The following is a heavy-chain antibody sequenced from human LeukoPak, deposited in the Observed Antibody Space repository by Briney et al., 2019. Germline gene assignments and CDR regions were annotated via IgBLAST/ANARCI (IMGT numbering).Heavy chain of an antibody. CDR1: GFTFSNAW. V-gene: IGHV3-15*01. CDR2: IRSKADVWTP. D-gene: IGHD3-3*01. Sequence: HRGSLRLSCAASGFTFSNAWMSWVRQAPGKGLEWVGRIRSKADVWTPDYAAPVKGRFTISRDDSTNTLSLEMNSLKTENTAVYYCDTHLTYHDFWSTGIYYYYYAMDVWGQGTTVTVSS. J-gene: IGHJ6*02. CDR3: DTHLTYHDFWSTGIYYYYYAMDV.